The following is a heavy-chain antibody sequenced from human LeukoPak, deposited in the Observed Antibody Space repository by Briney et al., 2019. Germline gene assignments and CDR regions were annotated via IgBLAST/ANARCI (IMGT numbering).Heavy chain of an antibody. CDR3: ARAFYYDSSGYYPLDY. Sequence: PSQTLSLTCTVSGGSISSGGYYWSWIRQHPGKGLEWIGYIFYSGSTNYNPSLKSRVTISLDTSKNQFSLKLSSVTAADTAVYYCARAFYYDSSGYYPLDYWGQGTLVTVSS. D-gene: IGHD3-22*01. CDR2: IFYSGST. J-gene: IGHJ4*02. CDR1: GGSISSGGYY. V-gene: IGHV4-31*03.